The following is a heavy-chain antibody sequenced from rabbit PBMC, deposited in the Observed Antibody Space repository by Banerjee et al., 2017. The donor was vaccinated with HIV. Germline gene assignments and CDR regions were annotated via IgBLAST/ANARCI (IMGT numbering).Heavy chain of an antibody. V-gene: IGHV1S40*01. J-gene: IGHJ4*01. Sequence: SLEESGGDLVKPGASLTLTCTASGISFSRYWMCWVRQAPGKGLEWIACIYNGDGTYYASWAKGRVTISKTSSTTVTLQMTSLTAADTATYFCATYATGSDYPLFNLWGPGTLVTVS. CDR1: GISFSRYW. CDR3: ATYATGSDYPLFNL. D-gene: IGHD8-1*01. CDR2: IYNGDGT.